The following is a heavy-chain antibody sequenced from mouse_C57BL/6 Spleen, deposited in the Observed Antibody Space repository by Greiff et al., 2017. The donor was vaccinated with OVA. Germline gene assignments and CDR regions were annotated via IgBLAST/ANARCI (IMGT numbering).Heavy chain of an antibody. CDR2: IDPSSGGT. CDR1: GYTFTSYW. V-gene: IGHV1-72*01. J-gene: IGHJ2*01. CDR3: ARPIYDGPYCFDY. D-gene: IGHD2-3*01. Sequence: QVQLQQPGAELVKPGASVKLSCKASGYTFTSYWMHWVKQRPGRGLEWIGRIDPSSGGTKYNEKFKSKATLTEDKPSSTAYMQLSSLTSEDSAVYYGARPIYDGPYCFDYWGQGTTLTVSS.